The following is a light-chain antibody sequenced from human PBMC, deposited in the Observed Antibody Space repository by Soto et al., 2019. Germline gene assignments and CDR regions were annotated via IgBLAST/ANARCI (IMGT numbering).Light chain of an antibody. V-gene: IGKV3-15*01. CDR1: QTIYSN. Sequence: EILTTQSPATLSLSPGERATLSCRASQTIYSNLAWYQQKPGQAPRLLIYGASTRATGLPARFSGSESGTEFTLTISSLQSEDFAVYYCQQYSSWPLTFGGGTKVEIK. J-gene: IGKJ4*01. CDR2: GAS. CDR3: QQYSSWPLT.